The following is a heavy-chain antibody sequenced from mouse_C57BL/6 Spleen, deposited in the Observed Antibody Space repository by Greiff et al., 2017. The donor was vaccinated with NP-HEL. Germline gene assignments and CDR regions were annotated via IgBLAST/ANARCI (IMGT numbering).Heavy chain of an antibody. CDR1: GYTFTSYW. J-gene: IGHJ2*01. Sequence: VQLQQPGAELVRPGSSVKLSCKASGYTFTSYWMHWVKQRPIQGLEWIGNIDPSDSETHYNQKFKDKATLTVDKSSSTAYMQLSSLTSEDSAVYYCARGNWVYYFDYWGQGTTLTVSS. D-gene: IGHD4-1*01. CDR2: IDPSDSET. CDR3: ARGNWVYYFDY. V-gene: IGHV1-52*01.